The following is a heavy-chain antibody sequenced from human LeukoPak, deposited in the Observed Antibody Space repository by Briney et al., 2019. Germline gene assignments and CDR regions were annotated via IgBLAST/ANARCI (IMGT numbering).Heavy chain of an antibody. J-gene: IGHJ4*02. CDR2: INHSGST. Sequence: PSETLSLTCAVYGGSFSGYYWSWIRQPPGKGLEWIGEINHSGSTNYNPSLKSRVTISVDTSKNQFSLKLSSVTAADTAVYYCARWQLGSYCFDYWGQGTLVTVSS. D-gene: IGHD6-6*01. CDR3: ARWQLGSYCFDY. CDR1: GGSFSGYY. V-gene: IGHV4-34*01.